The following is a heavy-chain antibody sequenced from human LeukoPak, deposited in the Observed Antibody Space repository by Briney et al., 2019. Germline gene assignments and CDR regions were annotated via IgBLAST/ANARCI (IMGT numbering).Heavy chain of an antibody. CDR1: GYTFTGYY. CDR2: INPNSGGT. J-gene: IGHJ4*02. Sequence: ASVKVSCKASGYTFTGYYMHWVRQAPGQGLEWMGWINPNSGGTNYAQKFQGRVTMTRDTSISTAYMELSRLRSDDTAVYYCAREKSGYDRRQYFDYWGQGTLVTVSS. D-gene: IGHD5-12*01. V-gene: IGHV1-2*02. CDR3: AREKSGYDRRQYFDY.